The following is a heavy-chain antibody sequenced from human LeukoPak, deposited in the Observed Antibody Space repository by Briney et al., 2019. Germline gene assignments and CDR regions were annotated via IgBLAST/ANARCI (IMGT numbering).Heavy chain of an antibody. V-gene: IGHV1-2*06. J-gene: IGHJ4*02. CDR2: INPSNGDT. Sequence: ASVKVSCXASGYTFTGYYIHWVRQAPGQGLEWMGRINPSNGDTKYAQKFRGRVTMTRDTYMTTAYMELNRLRFDDTAVYYCARFGYSGYDLNLDYWGQGTLVTVSS. D-gene: IGHD5-12*01. CDR3: ARFGYSGYDLNLDY. CDR1: GYTFTGYY.